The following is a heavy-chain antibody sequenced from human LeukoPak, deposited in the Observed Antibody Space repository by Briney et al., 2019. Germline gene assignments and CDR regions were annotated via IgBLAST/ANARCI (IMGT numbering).Heavy chain of an antibody. J-gene: IGHJ5*02. CDR2: IYYSGIT. D-gene: IGHD1-20*01. Sequence: SETLSLTCTVSGGSISSYYWSWIRQPPGKGLEWIGYIYYSGITNYSPSLRSRVTISVDTSKNQFSLKLSSVTAADTAVYYCARGSTVSVFDPWGQGTLVTVSS. CDR3: ARGSTVSVFDP. V-gene: IGHV4-59*01. CDR1: GGSISSYY.